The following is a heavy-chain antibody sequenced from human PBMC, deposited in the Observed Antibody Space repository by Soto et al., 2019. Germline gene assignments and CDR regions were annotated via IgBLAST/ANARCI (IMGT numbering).Heavy chain of an antibody. CDR3: ARGEYSSSWYGVVGFDY. V-gene: IGHV1-18*01. Sequence: ASVKVSCKASGYTFTSYGISWVRQAPGQGLEWMGWISAYNGNTNYAQKLQGRVTMTTDTSTSTAYMELRSLRSDDTAVYYCARGEYSSSWYGVVGFDYWRQRTLVTVSS. CDR1: GYTFTSYG. CDR2: ISAYNGNT. D-gene: IGHD6-13*01. J-gene: IGHJ4*02.